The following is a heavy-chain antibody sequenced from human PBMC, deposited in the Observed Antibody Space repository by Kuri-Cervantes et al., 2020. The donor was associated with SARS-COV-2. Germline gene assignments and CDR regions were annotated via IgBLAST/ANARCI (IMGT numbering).Heavy chain of an antibody. Sequence: GGSLRLSCAASGFAVSSNYMSWVRQAPGKGLEWVSIIYSDGSTYYADSVKGRFTISRDNSKNTLYLQMNSLRAEDTAVYYCARDLVDSSGYSGLGYWSQGTLVTVSS. CDR2: IYSDGST. CDR1: GFAVSSNY. D-gene: IGHD3-22*01. V-gene: IGHV3-53*01. CDR3: ARDLVDSSGYSGLGY. J-gene: IGHJ4*02.